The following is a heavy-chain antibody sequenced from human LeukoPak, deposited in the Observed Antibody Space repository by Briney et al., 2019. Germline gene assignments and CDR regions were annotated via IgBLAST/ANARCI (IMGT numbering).Heavy chain of an antibody. Sequence: PGESLRLSCAASGFTFSSYGMHWVRQAPGKGLEWVALIWYDGSNKYYADSVKGRFTISRDNSKNTLYLQMNSLRAEDTAVYYCAREGPRGNSQFDCWGQGTLVTVSS. V-gene: IGHV3-33*01. CDR3: AREGPRGNSQFDC. CDR2: IWYDGSNK. D-gene: IGHD2/OR15-2a*01. J-gene: IGHJ5*01. CDR1: GFTFSSYG.